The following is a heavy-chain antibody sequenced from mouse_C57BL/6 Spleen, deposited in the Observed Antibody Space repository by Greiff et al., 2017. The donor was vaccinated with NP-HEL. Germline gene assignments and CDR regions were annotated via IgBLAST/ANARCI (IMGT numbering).Heavy chain of an antibody. CDR3: AREDGNRFAY. Sequence: QVQLQQPGAELVKPGASVTLSCKASGYTFTSYWMHWVKQRPGQGLEWIGMIHPNSGSTNYNEKFKSKATLTVDKSSSTAYMQLSSLTSEDSAVYYCAREDGNRFAYWGKGTLVTVSA. CDR2: IHPNSGST. V-gene: IGHV1-64*01. CDR1: GYTFTSYW. J-gene: IGHJ3*01. D-gene: IGHD2-1*01.